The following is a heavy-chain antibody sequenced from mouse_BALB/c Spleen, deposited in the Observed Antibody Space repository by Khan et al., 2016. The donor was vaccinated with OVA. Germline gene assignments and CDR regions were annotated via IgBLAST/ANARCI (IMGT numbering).Heavy chain of an antibody. J-gene: IGHJ2*01. CDR1: GFSLTSYA. CDR2: IWAGGST. CDR3: ARNREPDYFDY. V-gene: IGHV2-9*02. Sequence: VQLQESGSGLVAPSQSLSITCTVTGFSLTSYAIHWIRQPPGKGLEWLGVIWAGGSTNYNSALMSRLNISKDNSKSQVFLKMNSLQTHDTAMYYCARNREPDYFDYWGQGTTLTVSS.